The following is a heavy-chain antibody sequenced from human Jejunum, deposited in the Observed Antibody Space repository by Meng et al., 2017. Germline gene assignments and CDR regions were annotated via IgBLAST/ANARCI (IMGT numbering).Heavy chain of an antibody. V-gene: IGHV4-34*01. Sequence: QVQLQQWGAGLLKPSETLSLTCAVYGGSFSAYYWSWIRQPPGKGLEWIGEINHNGDTNYNPSLKSRVTISVDTSNNQFSLKVKSVTAADTAVYYCAHGVLESGDGRYFPRWGQGSLVTVSS. CDR3: AHGVLESGDGRYFPR. CDR1: GGSFSAYY. CDR2: INHNGDT. D-gene: IGHD2/OR15-2a*01. J-gene: IGHJ4*02.